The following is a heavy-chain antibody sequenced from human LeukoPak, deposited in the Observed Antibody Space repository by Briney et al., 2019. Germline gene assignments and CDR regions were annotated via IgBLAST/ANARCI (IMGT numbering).Heavy chain of an antibody. CDR3: ARGYYYYYYMDV. CDR1: GYTFTSYD. J-gene: IGHJ6*03. V-gene: IGHV1-8*03. Sequence: ASVKVSCKXSGYTFTSYDINWVQQATGQGLEWMGWMNPNSGNTGYAQKFQGRVTITRNTSISTAYMELSSLRSEDTAVYYCARGYYYYYYMDVWGKGTTVTVSS. D-gene: IGHD3-10*01. CDR2: MNPNSGNT.